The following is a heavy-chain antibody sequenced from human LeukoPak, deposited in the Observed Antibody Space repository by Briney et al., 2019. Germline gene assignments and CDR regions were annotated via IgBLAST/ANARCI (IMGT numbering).Heavy chain of an antibody. Sequence: GESLKISCKGSGYRFTTYWIGWVRQMPGKGLEWMGIIYPGDSDTRYSPSFQGQVTISADKSITTAYMQWNSLKASDTAMYYCARLSRRVAIDAFDIWGQGTMVTASS. J-gene: IGHJ3*02. CDR1: GYRFTTYW. CDR3: ARLSRRVAIDAFDI. V-gene: IGHV5-51*01. CDR2: IYPGDSDT. D-gene: IGHD2-15*01.